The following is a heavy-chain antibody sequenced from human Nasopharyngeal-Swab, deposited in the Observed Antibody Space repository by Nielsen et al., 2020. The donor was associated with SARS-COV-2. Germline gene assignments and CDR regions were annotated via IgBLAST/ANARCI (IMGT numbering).Heavy chain of an antibody. D-gene: IGHD6-19*01. J-gene: IGHJ4*02. Sequence: GGSLRLSCAASGFTVSSNYMSWVRQAPGKGLEWVAVISYDGSNKYYADSVKGRFTISRDNSKNTLYLQMNSLRAEDTAVYYCARAQAPEPDIAVAGNPRDWGQGTLVTVSS. CDR2: ISYDGSNK. CDR1: GFTVSSNY. V-gene: IGHV3-30-3*01. CDR3: ARAQAPEPDIAVAGNPRD.